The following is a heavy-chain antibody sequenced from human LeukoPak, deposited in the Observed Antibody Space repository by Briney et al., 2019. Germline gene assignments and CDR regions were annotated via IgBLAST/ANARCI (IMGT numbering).Heavy chain of an antibody. J-gene: IGHJ4*02. CDR1: GGTFSSYA. CDR3: ARELRSVRRWGY. V-gene: IGHV1-69*04. Sequence: SVKVSCKASGGTFSSYAISWVRQAPGQGLEWMGRIIPILGIANYAQKFQGRVTITADKSTSTAYMELSSLRSEDTAVYYCARELRSVRRWGYWGQGTLVTVSS. CDR2: IIPILGIA. D-gene: IGHD3-16*01.